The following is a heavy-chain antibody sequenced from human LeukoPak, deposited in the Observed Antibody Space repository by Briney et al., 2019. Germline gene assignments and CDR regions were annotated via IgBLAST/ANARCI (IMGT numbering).Heavy chain of an antibody. CDR3: ARGLRYYDILTGYSDDAFYI. Sequence: SETLSLTCAVYGGSFSGYYWSWIRQPPPKGLEWIGEINHSGSTTYNPSLKSRVTISVDTSKNQFSLKLSSVTAADTAVYYCARGLRYYDILTGYSDDAFYIWGQGTMVTVSS. J-gene: IGHJ3*02. CDR2: INHSGST. V-gene: IGHV4-34*01. CDR1: GGSFSGYY. D-gene: IGHD3-9*01.